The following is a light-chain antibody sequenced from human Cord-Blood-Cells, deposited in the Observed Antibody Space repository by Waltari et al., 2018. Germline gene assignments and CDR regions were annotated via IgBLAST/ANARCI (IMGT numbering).Light chain of an antibody. CDR3: QHSYSTPRLT. Sequence: DIKMTQSPYSLSAAVGDRVTITCRASQSISSYLNWYQQKPGKAPKLLIYAASSLQSGVPSRFSGSGSGTDFTLTISTLQPEDFATYNCQHSYSTPRLTFGGGTKVEIK. CDR1: QSISSY. V-gene: IGKV1-39*01. CDR2: AAS. J-gene: IGKJ4*01.